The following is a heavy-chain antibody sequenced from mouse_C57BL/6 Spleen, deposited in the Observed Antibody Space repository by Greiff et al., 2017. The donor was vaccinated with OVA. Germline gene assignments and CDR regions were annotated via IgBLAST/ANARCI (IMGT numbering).Heavy chain of an antibody. V-gene: IGHV1-50*01. CDR1: GYTFTSYW. D-gene: IGHD1-1*01. Sequence: QVQLQQPGAELVKPGASVKLSCKASGYTFTSYWMQWVKQRPGQGLEWIGEIDPSDSYTNYNQKFKGKATLTVDTSSSTAYMQLSSLTSEDSAVYYCASEGSYGRNYAMDYWGQGTSVTVSS. CDR2: IDPSDSYT. J-gene: IGHJ4*01. CDR3: ASEGSYGRNYAMDY.